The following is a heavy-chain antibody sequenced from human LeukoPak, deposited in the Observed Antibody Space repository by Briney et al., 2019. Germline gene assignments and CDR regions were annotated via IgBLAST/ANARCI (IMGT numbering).Heavy chain of an antibody. Sequence: GGSLRLSCAASGFTFSSYTMSWVRQAPGKGLEWILGISGSGASTYYADSVKGRFTISRDDSRNTLYLQMNSLRGDDTAVYYCAKDVGKWESLHFFDYWGQGTLVTVSS. CDR3: AKDVGKWESLHFFDY. V-gene: IGHV3-23*01. CDR1: GFTFSSYT. J-gene: IGHJ4*02. D-gene: IGHD1-26*01. CDR2: ISGSGAST.